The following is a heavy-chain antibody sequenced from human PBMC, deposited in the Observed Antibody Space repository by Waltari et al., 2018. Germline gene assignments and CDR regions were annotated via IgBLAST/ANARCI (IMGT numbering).Heavy chain of an antibody. J-gene: IGHJ5*02. V-gene: IGHV4-59*01. CDR2: IYYTGRT. Sequence: QVQLQESGPSLLKPSETLSLICTVSGGSISGFYWSWVRQPPGKGLDWIVYIYYTGRTNFNPSLKSRVTMSVDTSKNQFSLKLSSVTAADTAFYYCARGGGGDWEWFDPWGQGTLVTVSS. CDR3: ARGGGGDWEWFDP. CDR1: GGSISGFY. D-gene: IGHD2-21*02.